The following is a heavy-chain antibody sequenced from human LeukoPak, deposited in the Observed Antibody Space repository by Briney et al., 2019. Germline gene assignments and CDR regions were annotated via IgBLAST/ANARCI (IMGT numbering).Heavy chain of an antibody. CDR1: GGSISSYY. Sequence: RTSETLSLTCTVSGGSISSYYWSWIRQPPGKGLEWIGYIYYSGSTNYNPSLKSRVTISVDTSKNQFSLKLSSVTAADTAVYYCARLRGYSYGLLHYWGQGTLVTVSS. V-gene: IGHV4-59*01. D-gene: IGHD5-18*01. CDR3: ARLRGYSYGLLHY. CDR2: IYYSGST. J-gene: IGHJ4*02.